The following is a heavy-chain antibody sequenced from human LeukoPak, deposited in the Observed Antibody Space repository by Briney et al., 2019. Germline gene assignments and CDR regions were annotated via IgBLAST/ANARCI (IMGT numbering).Heavy chain of an antibody. J-gene: IGHJ6*02. CDR3: AKDREGVYCSSTSCYRGYYYGMDV. D-gene: IGHD2-2*01. CDR2: IYSGGST. CDR1: GFTVSSNY. V-gene: IGHV3-53*01. Sequence: GGSLRLSCAASGFTVSSNYMSWVRQAPGKGLEWVSVIYSGGSTYYADSVKGRFTISRDNSKNTLYLQMNSLRAEDTAVYYCAKDREGVYCSSTSCYRGYYYGMDVWGQGTTVTVSS.